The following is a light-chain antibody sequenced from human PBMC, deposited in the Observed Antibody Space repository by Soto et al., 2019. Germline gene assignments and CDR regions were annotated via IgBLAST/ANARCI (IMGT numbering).Light chain of an antibody. CDR2: EVS. V-gene: IGLV2-14*01. CDR1: SSDVGGYNY. Sequence: QSALTQPASVSGSPGQSITISCTGTSSDVGGYNYVSWYQQHPGKAPKLMIYEVSNRPSGVSNRFSGSKSGITASLSISGLQAEDEADYYCNSYTSSSTVVFGGGTKLTVL. J-gene: IGLJ2*01. CDR3: NSYTSSSTVV.